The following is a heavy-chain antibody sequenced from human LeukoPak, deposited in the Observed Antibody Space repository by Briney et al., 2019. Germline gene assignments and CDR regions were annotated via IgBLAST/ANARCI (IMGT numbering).Heavy chain of an antibody. J-gene: IGHJ4*02. Sequence: PSETLSLTCTVSGGSISSYYWSWIRQPPGKGLEWIGYIYYSGSTNYNPSLKSRVTISVDTSKNQFSLKLSSVTATDTAVYHCARHTDTNFDYWGQGTLVTVSS. V-gene: IGHV4-59*08. CDR2: IYYSGST. CDR1: GGSISSYY. CDR3: ARHTDTNFDY.